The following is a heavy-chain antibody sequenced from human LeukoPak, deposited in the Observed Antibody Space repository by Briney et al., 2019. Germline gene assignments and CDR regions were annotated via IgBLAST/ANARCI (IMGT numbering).Heavy chain of an antibody. CDR1: GFTVSSNY. CDR2: IYSGGST. CDR3: ARSRQNYYDSGFFDY. Sequence: GGSLRLSCAASGFTVSSNYMSWVRQAPGKGLEWVSVIYSGGSTHYADSVKGRFTISRDNSENTLYLQMNSLRAEDTAVYYCARSRQNYYDSGFFDYWGQGTLVTVSS. D-gene: IGHD3-22*01. V-gene: IGHV3-53*01. J-gene: IGHJ4*02.